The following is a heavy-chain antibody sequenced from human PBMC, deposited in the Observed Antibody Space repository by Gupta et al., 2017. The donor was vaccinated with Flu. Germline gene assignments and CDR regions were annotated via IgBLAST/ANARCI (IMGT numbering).Heavy chain of an antibody. J-gene: IGHJ4*02. Sequence: YWVGWVRQLPGEGLEWMGIIFPGDSDTRYSPSFQGQVTISADRSINTAYLQWSSLKASDTAMYYCASGTSGIAFDYWGQGTLVTVSS. CDR3: ASGTSGIAFDY. CDR1: YW. V-gene: IGHV5-51*01. CDR2: IFPGDSDT. D-gene: IGHD1-7*01.